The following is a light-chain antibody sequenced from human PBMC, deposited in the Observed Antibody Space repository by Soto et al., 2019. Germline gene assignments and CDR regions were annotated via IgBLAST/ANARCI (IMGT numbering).Light chain of an antibody. CDR3: QQYGSAPRT. CDR2: SAS. Sequence: TQSPGNLALSAEERATLSCRASQSVSSSFLAWYQQKPGQPPRLLIYSASGRATGIPDRFSGSGSGTDFTLTISSLEPEDSAVYYCQQYGSAPRTFGQGTKVDIK. V-gene: IGKV3-20*01. J-gene: IGKJ1*01. CDR1: QSVSSSF.